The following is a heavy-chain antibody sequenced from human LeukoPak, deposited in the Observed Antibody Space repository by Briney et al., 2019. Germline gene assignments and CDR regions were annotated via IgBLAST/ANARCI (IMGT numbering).Heavy chain of an antibody. CDR1: GGSISSSNW. CDR3: ARHGWCEGGPFDS. D-gene: IGHD6-19*01. CDR2: INYSGST. J-gene: IGHJ4*02. Sequence: PSETLSLTCAVSGGSISSSNWWSWVRQPPGKGLEWIGHINYSGSTNYNPSLKSRVTISVDTSKNQFSLKLSSVTAADMAVYYCARHGWCEGGPFDSWGQGTLVTVSS. V-gene: IGHV4-4*02.